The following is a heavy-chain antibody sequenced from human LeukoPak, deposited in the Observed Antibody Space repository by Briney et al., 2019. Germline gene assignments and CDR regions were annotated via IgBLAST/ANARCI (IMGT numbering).Heavy chain of an antibody. D-gene: IGHD3-16*01. V-gene: IGHV3-21*01. Sequence: GGSLRLSCSASGFTFSDYDMNWVRPAPGEGLEGVSSISYLWSYVYSGDSVKGRLSISRDNAKNSLYLQMNRLGAEDTAINYGGRAFPPLRTSSAGDLWGQGILVTVSS. CDR2: ISYLWSYV. J-gene: IGHJ4*02. CDR1: GFTFSDYD. CDR3: GRAFPPLRTSSAGDL.